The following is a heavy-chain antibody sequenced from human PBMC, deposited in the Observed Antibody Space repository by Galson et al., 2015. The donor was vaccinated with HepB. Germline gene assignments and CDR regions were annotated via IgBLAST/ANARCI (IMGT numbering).Heavy chain of an antibody. Sequence: SVKVSCKASGYTFTSYYMHWVRQAPGQGLEWMGIINPSGGSTSYAQKLQGRVTMTRDTSTSTVYMELSSLRSKDTAVYYCARDGYFIAAAGGGVNWFDPWGQGTLVTVSS. J-gene: IGHJ5*02. V-gene: IGHV1-46*04. CDR3: ARDGYFIAAAGGGVNWFDP. CDR2: INPSGGST. D-gene: IGHD6-13*01. CDR1: GYTFTSYY.